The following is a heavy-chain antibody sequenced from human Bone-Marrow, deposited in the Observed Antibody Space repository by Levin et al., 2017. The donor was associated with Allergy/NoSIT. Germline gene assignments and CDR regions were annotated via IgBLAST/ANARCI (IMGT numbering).Heavy chain of an antibody. D-gene: IGHD3-10*01. CDR2: IIPIFRTA. J-gene: IGHJ6*02. Sequence: KISCKASGGTFSSYAISWVRQAPGQGLEWMGGIIPIFRTANYAQKFQGRVTITADESTYTAYMELSSLRSEDTAVYYCGRNSRLGFPGSGTLNYYYYGMDVWGQGTTVTVSS. CDR3: GRNSRLGFPGSGTLNYYYYGMDV. CDR1: GGTFSSYA. V-gene: IGHV1-69*01.